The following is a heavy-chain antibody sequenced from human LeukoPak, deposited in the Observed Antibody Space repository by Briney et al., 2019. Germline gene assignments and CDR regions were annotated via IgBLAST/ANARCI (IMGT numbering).Heavy chain of an antibody. D-gene: IGHD3-22*01. CDR2: IYHSGST. CDR1: GSGYSISGGYY. Sequence: KASETLSLTCTVSGSGYSISGGYYWGWIRQPPGKGLEWIGSIYHSGSTYYNPSLKSRVTISLDMSKNQFSLRLNSVTAADTAVYFCAGQFDSSGSYFYWGQGTLVTVSS. V-gene: IGHV4-38-2*02. CDR3: AGQFDSSGSYFY. J-gene: IGHJ4*02.